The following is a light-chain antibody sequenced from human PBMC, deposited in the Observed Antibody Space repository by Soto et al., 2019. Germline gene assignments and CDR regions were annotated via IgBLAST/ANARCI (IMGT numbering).Light chain of an antibody. Sequence: DAVLSQSILSLPVTLGQPASISCRSSHSLVYSDGKTYLNWYHQRPGQSPRRLIYKVSNRDSGVXDXXSGSGSGTDCTLKISRVEAENVGVYYCMQGAHWPWTFGQGTKVEIE. CDR2: KVS. V-gene: IGKV2-30*01. CDR1: HSLVYSDGKTY. CDR3: MQGAHWPWT. J-gene: IGKJ1*01.